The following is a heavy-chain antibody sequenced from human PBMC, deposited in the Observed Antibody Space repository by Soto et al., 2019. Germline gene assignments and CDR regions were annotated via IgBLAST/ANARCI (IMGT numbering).Heavy chain of an antibody. D-gene: IGHD5-12*01. V-gene: IGHV1-18*01. CDR2: ISAYNGNT. CDR3: ARDNGGMATQPLDY. CDR1: GYTFTSYG. J-gene: IGHJ4*02. Sequence: ASVKVSCKASGYTFTSYGISWVRQAPGQGLEWMGWISAYNGNTNYAQKLQGRVAMTTDTSTSTAYMELRSLRSDDTAVYYCARDNGGMATQPLDYWGQGTLVTVSS.